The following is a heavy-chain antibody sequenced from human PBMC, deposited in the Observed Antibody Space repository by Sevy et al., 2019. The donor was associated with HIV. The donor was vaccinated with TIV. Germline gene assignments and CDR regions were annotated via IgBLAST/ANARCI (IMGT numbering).Heavy chain of an antibody. CDR3: AKGRIPSIGTLGPFDS. J-gene: IGHJ4*02. V-gene: IGHV3-23*01. CDR2: KTGSAGVT. D-gene: IGHD6-6*01. CDR1: GFSLSNYA. Sequence: GGSLRPSCAASGFSLSNYAMSWVRQAPGKGLEWISTKTGSAGVTYYADSVKGRFTISRDNSKNTLFLQMNSLRAEDTALYYCAKGRIPSIGTLGPFDSWGQGTLVTVSS.